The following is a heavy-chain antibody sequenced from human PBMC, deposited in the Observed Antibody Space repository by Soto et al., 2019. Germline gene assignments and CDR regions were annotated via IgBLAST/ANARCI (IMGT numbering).Heavy chain of an antibody. CDR1: GFTFSSYG. Sequence: PGGSLRLSCAASGFTFSSYGMHWVRQAPGKGLEWVAVIWYDGSNKYYADSVKGRFTISRDNSKNTLYLQMNSLRAEDTAVYYCARDRRTAAAGTGGIIDYWGQGTLVTVSS. CDR2: IWYDGSNK. J-gene: IGHJ4*02. CDR3: ARDRRTAAAGTGGIIDY. D-gene: IGHD6-13*01. V-gene: IGHV3-33*01.